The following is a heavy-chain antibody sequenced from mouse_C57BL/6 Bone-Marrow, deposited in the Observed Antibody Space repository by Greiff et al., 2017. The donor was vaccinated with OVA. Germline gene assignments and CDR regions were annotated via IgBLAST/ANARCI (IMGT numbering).Heavy chain of an antibody. CDR2: IYPYNGVS. CDR3: ASGGGTLDY. J-gene: IGHJ2*01. Sequence: VQLQQSGPELVKPGASVKISCKASGYSFTGYYMHWVKQSHGNILDWIGYIYPYNGVSSYNQKFKGKATLTVNKSSSTAYMERRSLSYEDAAVYYCASGGGTLDYWGQGTTLTVSS. V-gene: IGHV1-31*01. CDR1: GYSFTGYY. D-gene: IGHD1-1*01.